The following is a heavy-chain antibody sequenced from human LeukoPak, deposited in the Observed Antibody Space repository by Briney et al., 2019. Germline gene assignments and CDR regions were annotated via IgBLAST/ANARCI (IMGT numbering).Heavy chain of an antibody. D-gene: IGHD2-15*01. Sequence: GGSLRLSCAASGFTFSSYEMNWVRQAPGKGLEWVSYNSSSGSTIYYADSVKGRFTISRDNAKNSLYLQMNSLRAEDTAVYYCARDANCSGGSCYGPDAFDIWGQGTMVTVSS. CDR2: NSSSGSTI. V-gene: IGHV3-48*03. CDR1: GFTFSSYE. J-gene: IGHJ3*02. CDR3: ARDANCSGGSCYGPDAFDI.